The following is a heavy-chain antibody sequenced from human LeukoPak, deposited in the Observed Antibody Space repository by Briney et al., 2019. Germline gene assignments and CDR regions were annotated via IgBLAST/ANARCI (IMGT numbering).Heavy chain of an antibody. Sequence: ASVKVSCKASGYTFTDYYMHWLRQAPGQGLEWMGWMHPNSGGTNYAQKFQGRVTMTRDTSISTACMDLSSLRSDDTAVYYCARHTTIFGVAIIDIWGQGTMVTVSS. CDR2: MHPNSGGT. J-gene: IGHJ3*02. CDR3: ARHTTIFGVAIIDI. V-gene: IGHV1-2*02. D-gene: IGHD3-3*01. CDR1: GYTFTDYY.